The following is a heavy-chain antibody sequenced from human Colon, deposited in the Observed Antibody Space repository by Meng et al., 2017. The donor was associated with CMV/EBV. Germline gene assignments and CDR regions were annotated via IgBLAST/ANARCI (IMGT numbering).Heavy chain of an antibody. V-gene: IGHV1-2*02. Sequence: TFTGYYIHWTRRAPGQGLEWMGWINPNNGATSYAQKFQGRVAMTRDTSLNTGYMELNRLTSDDTAVYFCAKSYYDLWSGYLSTFDFWGPGSLVTVSS. CDR1: TFTGYY. CDR3: AKSYYDLWSGYLSTFDF. D-gene: IGHD3-3*01. CDR2: INPNNGAT. J-gene: IGHJ4*02.